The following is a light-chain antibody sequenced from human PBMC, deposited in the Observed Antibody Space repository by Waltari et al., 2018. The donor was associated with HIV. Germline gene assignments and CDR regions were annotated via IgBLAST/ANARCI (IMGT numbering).Light chain of an antibody. CDR3: GTWDGSLNVWV. J-gene: IGLJ3*02. V-gene: IGLV1-51*01. CDR2: DKT. CDR1: SSILGNNF. Sequence: QSVLTQPPSVSAASRQQVTISCSGSSSILGNNFVSRYQQRPGIATKLLMYDKTTRPSGKPDRFSGSKTGTSATLAITGLQTGDEADYYCGTWDGSLNVWVFGGEHKVTV.